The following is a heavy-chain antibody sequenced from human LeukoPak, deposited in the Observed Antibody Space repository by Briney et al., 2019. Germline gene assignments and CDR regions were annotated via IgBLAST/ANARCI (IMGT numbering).Heavy chain of an antibody. CDR3: AKELYSSGWYSFDY. V-gene: IGHV3-7*01. CDR2: IKGDGSEK. J-gene: IGHJ4*02. Sequence: GGSLRLSCAASGFTFSTYWMAWVRQAPGKGLEWVANIKGDGSEKYHGDSVTGRFTISRDNAKNSLYLQMNSLRAEDTAIYYCAKELYSSGWYSFDYWGQGTLVTVSS. CDR1: GFTFSTYW. D-gene: IGHD6-19*01.